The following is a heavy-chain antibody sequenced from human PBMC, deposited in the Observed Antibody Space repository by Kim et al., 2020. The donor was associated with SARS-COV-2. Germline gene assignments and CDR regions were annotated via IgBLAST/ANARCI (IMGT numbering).Heavy chain of an antibody. V-gene: IGHV3-13*01. CDR2: DT. D-gene: IGHD6-19*01. J-gene: IGHJ4*02. Sequence: DTYDPGTGKGRFTISRENAKNSLYLQMNSMRAGDTAVYYCARGCSGWYDYWGQGTLVTVSS. CDR3: ARGCSGWYDY.